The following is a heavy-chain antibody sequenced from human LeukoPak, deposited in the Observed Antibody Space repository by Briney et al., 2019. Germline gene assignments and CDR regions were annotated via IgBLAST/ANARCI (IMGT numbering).Heavy chain of an antibody. J-gene: IGHJ5*02. Sequence: SETLSLTCTFSGGSISTYYWSWIRQPPGKGLEWIGYVYYTGSTHYNPSLKSRVTISLNTSKNQFSLRLRSVTAAGTAVYYCARRIAVGNYFDPWGQGTLVTVSS. D-gene: IGHD4-11*01. V-gene: IGHV4-59*08. CDR2: VYYTGST. CDR1: GGSISTYY. CDR3: ARRIAVGNYFDP.